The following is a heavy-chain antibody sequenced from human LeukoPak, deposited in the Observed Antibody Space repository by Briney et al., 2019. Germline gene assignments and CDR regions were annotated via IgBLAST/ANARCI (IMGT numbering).Heavy chain of an antibody. CDR2: IKQDGSEK. J-gene: IGHJ4*02. V-gene: IGHV3-7*01. D-gene: IGHD4-23*01. CDR1: GFTFSSYW. Sequence: PGGSLRLSCAASGFTFSSYWVSWVRQAPGKGLEWVANIKQDGSEKYYVDSVKGRFTISRDNAKNSLYLQMNSLRAEDTAVHYCATRDYGGKIDYWGQGTLVTVSS. CDR3: ATRDYGGKIDY.